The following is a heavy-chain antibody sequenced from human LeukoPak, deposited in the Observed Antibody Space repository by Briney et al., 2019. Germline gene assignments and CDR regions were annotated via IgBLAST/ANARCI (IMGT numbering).Heavy chain of an antibody. CDR1: GGSISGYY. D-gene: IGHD3-10*01. CDR2: IYTNENT. CDR3: VRQAYYSESGRWTGFDS. V-gene: IGHV4-4*09. Sequence: SETLSLTCTVSGGSISGYYWSWIRQPPGKGLEWIGYIYTNENTNYNPSLQSRVTMSVNTSKNQFSLKLTSVTAADTAVYYCVRQAYYSESGRWTGFDSWGPGTLVPVSS. J-gene: IGHJ4*02.